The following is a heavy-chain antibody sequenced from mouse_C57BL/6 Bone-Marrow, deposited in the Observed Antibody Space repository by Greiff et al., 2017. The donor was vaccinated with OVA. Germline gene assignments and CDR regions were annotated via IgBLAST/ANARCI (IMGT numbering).Heavy chain of an antibody. V-gene: IGHV1-50*01. Sequence: VQLQQPGAELVKPGASVKLSCKASGYTFTSYWMQWVNQRPGQGLEWIGEIDPSDSYTNYNQKFKGKATLTVDTSSSTAYMQLSSLTSEDSAVYYCAQAYVDYWGQGTTLTVSS. CDR2: IDPSDSYT. CDR1: GYTFTSYW. J-gene: IGHJ2*01. CDR3: AQAYVDY. D-gene: IGHD3-2*02.